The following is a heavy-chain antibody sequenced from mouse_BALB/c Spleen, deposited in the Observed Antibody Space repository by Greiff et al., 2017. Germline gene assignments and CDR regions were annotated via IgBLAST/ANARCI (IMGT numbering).Heavy chain of an antibody. CDR1: GFTFSSYY. D-gene: IGHD1-2*01. V-gene: IGHV5-6-2*01. J-gene: IGHJ4*01. Sequence: EVQRVESGGGLVKLGGSLKLSCAASGFTFSSYYMSWVRQTPEKRLELVAAINSNGGSTYYPDTVKGRFTISRDNAKNTLYLQMSSLKSEDTALYYCARGREFITTRDAMDYWGQGTSVTVSS. CDR2: INSNGGST. CDR3: ARGREFITTRDAMDY.